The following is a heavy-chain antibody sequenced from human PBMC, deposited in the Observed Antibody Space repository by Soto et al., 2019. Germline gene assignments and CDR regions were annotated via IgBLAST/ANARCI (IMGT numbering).Heavy chain of an antibody. D-gene: IGHD3-22*01. CDR1: GGSLSSGY. CDR2: IYYGGSI. V-gene: IGHV4-59*01. CDR3: TGAYYDVSGYSLDP. J-gene: IGHJ5*02. Sequence: SETLSLTCSVSGGSLSSGYWTWIRQPPGKGLEWIGYIYYGGSINYNPSLKSRVIISVATAKNQFSLRLSSVSAADTAVYYCTGAYYDVSGYSLDPWGQGTSVTVPQ.